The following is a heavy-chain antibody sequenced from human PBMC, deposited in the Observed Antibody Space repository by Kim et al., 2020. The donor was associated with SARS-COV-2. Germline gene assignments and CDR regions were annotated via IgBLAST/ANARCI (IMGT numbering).Heavy chain of an antibody. D-gene: IGHD5-12*01. V-gene: IGHV3-7*03. Sequence: GGSLRLSCVASGFIFSSEWMIWVRQAPGKGLEWVANIKQDGSKKEYADSVKGRFTVSRDNVKQSLYLQMNSLRVEDTAVYYCVRDSGNSGYDLFDQWGQGTLVTVSS. J-gene: IGHJ4*02. CDR1: GFIFSSEW. CDR3: VRDSGNSGYDLFDQ. CDR2: IKQDGSKK.